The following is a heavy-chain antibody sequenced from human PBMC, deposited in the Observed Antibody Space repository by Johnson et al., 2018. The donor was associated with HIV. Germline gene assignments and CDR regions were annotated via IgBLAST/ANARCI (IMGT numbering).Heavy chain of an antibody. V-gene: IGHV3-7*05. CDR2: INQDGSEK. D-gene: IGHD3-22*01. CDR1: GFTLSNYW. Sequence: VQLLESGGGLVQRGGSLRLSCAASGFTLSNYWMSWVRQAPGKGLEWVANINQDGSEKYFVDSVKGRFTISRDNAKNSLYLQMNTLRAEDTAVYYCARLIAVVIDGFDIWGQGTMVTVSA. J-gene: IGHJ3*02. CDR3: ARLIAVVIDGFDI.